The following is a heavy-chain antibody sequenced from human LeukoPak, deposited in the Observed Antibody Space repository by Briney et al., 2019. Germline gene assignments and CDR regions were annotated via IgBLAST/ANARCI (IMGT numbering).Heavy chain of an antibody. J-gene: IGHJ3*02. Sequence: ASVKVSCKASGYTFTSYDINWVRQATGQGLEWMGWMNPNSGNTGYARKFQGRVTMTRNTSISTAYMELSSLRSEDTAVYYCARGPGDDDAFDIWGQGTMVTVSS. D-gene: IGHD4-17*01. CDR1: GYTFTSYD. CDR3: ARGPGDDDAFDI. CDR2: MNPNSGNT. V-gene: IGHV1-8*01.